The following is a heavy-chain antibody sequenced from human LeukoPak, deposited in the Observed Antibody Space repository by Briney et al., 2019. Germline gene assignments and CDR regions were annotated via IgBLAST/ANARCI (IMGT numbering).Heavy chain of an antibody. J-gene: IGHJ3*02. CDR1: GGTFSSYA. Sequence: ASVKVSCKASGGTFSSYAFIWVRQAPGQGLEWMGGIIPIFGTANYAQKFQGRVTITADESTSTAYMALSSLRSEDTAVYYCARDFLGWELLGTFDIWGQGTMVTVSS. V-gene: IGHV1-69*13. CDR2: IIPIFGTA. D-gene: IGHD1-26*01. CDR3: ARDFLGWELLGTFDI.